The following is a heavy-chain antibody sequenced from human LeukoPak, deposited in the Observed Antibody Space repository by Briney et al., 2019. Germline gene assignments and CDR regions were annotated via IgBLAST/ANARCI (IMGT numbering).Heavy chain of an antibody. CDR2: INHSGST. J-gene: IGHJ6*03. Sequence: SQTLSLTCTVSGGSISSGSYYWSWIRQPPGKGLEWIGEINHSGSTNYNPSLKSRVTIPVDTSKNQFSLKLSSVTAADTAVYYCARRRRTMIVVVTDYYYYYYMDVWGKGTTVTISS. CDR1: GGSISSGSYY. D-gene: IGHD3-22*01. V-gene: IGHV4-39*07. CDR3: ARRRRTMIVVVTDYYYYYYMDV.